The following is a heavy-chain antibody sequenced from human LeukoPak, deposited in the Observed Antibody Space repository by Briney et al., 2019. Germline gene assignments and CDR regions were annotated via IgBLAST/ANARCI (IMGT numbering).Heavy chain of an antibody. V-gene: IGHV5-51*01. CDR3: ARAGTYYYYHMDV. D-gene: IGHD6-19*01. CDR1: GYSFTSYW. Sequence: GESLKISCKGSGYSFTSYWIGWVRQMPGKGLEWMGIIYPGDSDTRYSPSFQGRVTISADKSISTAYLQWSSLKASDAAIYYCARAGTYYYYHMDVWGKGTTVTVFS. J-gene: IGHJ6*03. CDR2: IYPGDSDT.